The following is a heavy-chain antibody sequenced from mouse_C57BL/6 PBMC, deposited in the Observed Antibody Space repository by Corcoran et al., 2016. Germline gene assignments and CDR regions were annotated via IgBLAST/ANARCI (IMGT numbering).Heavy chain of an antibody. CDR2: INTYSGVP. CDR3: ARGNLLLRSMDY. V-gene: IGHV9-3*01. J-gene: IGHJ4*01. Sequence: QIQLVQSGPALKKPGETVNISCKASGYTFPTYGMSCVKQAPGKGLKWMGWINTYSGVPTYADDFKGRFAFSLETSASTAYLQINNLKNEDTATYFCARGNLLLRSMDYWGQGTSVTVSS. D-gene: IGHD1-1*01. CDR1: GYTFPTYG.